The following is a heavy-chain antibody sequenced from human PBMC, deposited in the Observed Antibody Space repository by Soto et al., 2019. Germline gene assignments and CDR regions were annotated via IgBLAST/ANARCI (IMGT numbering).Heavy chain of an antibody. D-gene: IGHD2-8*01. Sequence: GGSLRLACAASGFTFSNAGMNWVRQAPGKGLEWVGRIKSKTDGGTTDYAAPVKGRFTISRDDSKNTLYLQMNSLKTEDTAVYYCTTRDGPNYFDYWGQGTLVTVSS. CDR3: TTRDGPNYFDY. V-gene: IGHV3-15*07. CDR1: GFTFSNAG. J-gene: IGHJ4*02. CDR2: IKSKTDGGTT.